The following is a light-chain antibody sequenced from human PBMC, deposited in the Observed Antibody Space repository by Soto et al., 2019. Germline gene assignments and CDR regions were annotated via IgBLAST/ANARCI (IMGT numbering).Light chain of an antibody. J-gene: IGKJ5*01. CDR3: QHRSIWPVS. Sequence: EIVLTQSPAILSLSPGEKATLSFMASQSVSGSLGWYQQKPGQAPRVLIYDVFNRATGIPARFSGSGSGTDFTLTINSLEPEDFAVYYCQHRSIWPVSFGQGTRLEIK. CDR2: DVF. V-gene: IGKV3-11*01. CDR1: QSVSGS.